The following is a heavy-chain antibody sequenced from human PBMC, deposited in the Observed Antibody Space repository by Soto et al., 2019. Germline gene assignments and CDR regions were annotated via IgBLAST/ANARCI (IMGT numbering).Heavy chain of an antibody. J-gene: IGHJ3*02. CDR1: GFTFSSYG. D-gene: IGHD6-13*01. CDR2: ISYDGSNK. Sequence: GGSLRLSCAASGFTFSSYGMHWVRQAPGKGLEWVAVISYDGSNKYYADSVKGRFTISRDNSKNTLYLQMNSLRAEDTAVYYCASRYSSSWYGGVDAFDIWGQGTMLTVSS. V-gene: IGHV3-30*03. CDR3: ASRYSSSWYGGVDAFDI.